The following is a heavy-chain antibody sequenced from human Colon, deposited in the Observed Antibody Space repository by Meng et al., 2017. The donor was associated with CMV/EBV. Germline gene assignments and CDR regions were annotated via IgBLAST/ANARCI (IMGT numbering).Heavy chain of an antibody. V-gene: IGHV4-39*06. J-gene: IGHJ5*02. Sequence: CTVSGDSIRRDDYDWGWVRQSPGKGLEWIGSVYFTGYTTFNPSLQSRFNISLDTSKNQFHLKVKSLTAADTAVYYCVRDTKWLNWFAPWGQGTLVTVSS. CDR3: VRDTKWLNWFAP. CDR1: GDSIRRDDYD. CDR2: VYFTGYT. D-gene: IGHD6-19*01.